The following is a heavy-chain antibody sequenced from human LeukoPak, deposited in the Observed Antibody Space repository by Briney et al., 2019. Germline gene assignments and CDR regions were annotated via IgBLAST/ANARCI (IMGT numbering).Heavy chain of an antibody. D-gene: IGHD3-16*01. V-gene: IGHV4-39*07. CDR1: GGSISSSSNY. CDR3: ARDLDYGAVDY. CDR2: TYYSGNT. Sequence: PSKTLSLTCTVSGGSISSSSNYWGWIRQPPGKGLEWIGCTYYSGNTYYNPSLNSRATISVDTSNNQFSLWLSSVSAADSAVYYCARDLDYGAVDYWGQGTLVTVSS. J-gene: IGHJ4*02.